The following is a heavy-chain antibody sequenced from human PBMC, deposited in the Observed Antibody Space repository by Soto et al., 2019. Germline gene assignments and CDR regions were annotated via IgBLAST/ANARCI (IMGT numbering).Heavy chain of an antibody. J-gene: IGHJ3*02. D-gene: IGHD2-15*01. Sequence: QVQLVQSGAEVKKPGASVKVSCKASGYTFSSYDINWVRQATGQGLEWMGWMNPNSGNTGYAQKFQGRVTMTRSTTIGAAYMDLSSLRSEDTALYYCARGPHSSSAFDIWGQGTMVTVSS. CDR1: GYTFSSYD. CDR2: MNPNSGNT. V-gene: IGHV1-8*01. CDR3: ARGPHSSSAFDI.